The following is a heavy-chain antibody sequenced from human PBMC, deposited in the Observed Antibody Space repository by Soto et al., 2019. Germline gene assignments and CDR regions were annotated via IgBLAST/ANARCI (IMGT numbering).Heavy chain of an antibody. CDR1: GFTFSSYS. D-gene: IGHD3-10*01. Sequence: PGGSLRLSCAASGFTFSSYSMNWVRQAPGKGLEWVSYISSSGRTIYYADSVKGRFTISRDNAKNSLYLQMNSLRAEDTAVYYCARPTYYYGSGSSEYYYYYGLDAWGQGTTVTVSS. CDR2: ISSSGRTI. CDR3: ARPTYYYGSGSSEYYYYYGLDA. V-gene: IGHV3-48*01. J-gene: IGHJ6*02.